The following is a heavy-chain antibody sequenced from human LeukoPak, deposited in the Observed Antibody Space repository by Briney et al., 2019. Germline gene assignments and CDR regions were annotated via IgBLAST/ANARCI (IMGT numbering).Heavy chain of an antibody. CDR2: MNPNSGNT. CDR3: ARGMTGFKVATIIGY. CDR1: GYTFTTYG. J-gene: IGHJ4*02. V-gene: IGHV1-8*02. D-gene: IGHD5-12*01. Sequence: ASVKVSCKASGYTFTTYGITWVRQAPGQGLEWMGWMNPNSGNTGYAQKFQDRVTMTRNTSISTAYMELSSLRSEDTAVYYCARGMTGFKVATIIGYWGQGTLVTVSS.